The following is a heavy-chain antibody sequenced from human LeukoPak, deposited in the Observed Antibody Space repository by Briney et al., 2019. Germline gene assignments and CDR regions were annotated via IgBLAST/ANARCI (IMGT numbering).Heavy chain of an antibody. CDR2: INPSGGST. CDR1: GYTFTGYY. V-gene: IGHV1-46*01. Sequence: ASVKVSCKASGYTFTGYYMHWVRQAPGQGLEWMGIINPSGGSTSYAQKFQGRVTMTRDTSTSTVYMELSSLRSEDTAVYYCARDSGWYKYYYYYYGMDVWGQGTTVTVSS. D-gene: IGHD6-19*01. CDR3: ARDSGWYKYYYYYYGMDV. J-gene: IGHJ6*02.